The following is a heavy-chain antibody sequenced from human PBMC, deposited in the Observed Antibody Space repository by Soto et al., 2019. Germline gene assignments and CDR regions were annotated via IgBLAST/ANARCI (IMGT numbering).Heavy chain of an antibody. J-gene: IGHJ4*01. CDR2: INHSGST. Sequence: SETLSLTCAVYCGSFSGYYWTWIRQPPWKGLEWIGEINHSGSTNYNPSLKSRVTISVDTSENQFSLKLTSVTAADTAVYYCERKDAYNSRADYWGHGTLVTVSS. CDR3: ERKDAYNSRADY. CDR1: CGSFSGYY. V-gene: IGHV4-34*01. D-gene: IGHD1-1*01.